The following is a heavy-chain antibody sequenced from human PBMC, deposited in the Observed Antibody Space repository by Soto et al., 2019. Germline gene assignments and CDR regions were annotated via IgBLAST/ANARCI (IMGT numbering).Heavy chain of an antibody. Sequence: PGGSLRLSCAASGFTFSSYAMHWVRQAPGKGLEWVAVISYDGSNKYYADSVKGRFTISRDNSKNTLYLQMNSLRAEDTAVYYCARGVGVVVAASPRDGMDVWGQGTTVTV. V-gene: IGHV3-30-3*01. D-gene: IGHD2-15*01. J-gene: IGHJ6*02. CDR2: ISYDGSNK. CDR1: GFTFSSYA. CDR3: ARGVGVVVAASPRDGMDV.